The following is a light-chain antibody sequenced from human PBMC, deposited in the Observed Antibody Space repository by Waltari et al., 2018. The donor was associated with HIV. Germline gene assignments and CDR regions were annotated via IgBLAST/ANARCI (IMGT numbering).Light chain of an antibody. J-gene: IGLJ2*01. CDR1: TGAVASGLH. Sequence: QAVVTQEPSLTLSPGGAVPPASGSRTGAVASGLHADWFQQKTGQAPKTLIYDTDNKHSWTPARFSGSLLGGKAALTLSGAQPEDEAKYYCLLSYAGARPVVFGGGTQLTVL. CDR3: LLSYAGARPVV. CDR2: DTD. V-gene: IGLV7-46*01.